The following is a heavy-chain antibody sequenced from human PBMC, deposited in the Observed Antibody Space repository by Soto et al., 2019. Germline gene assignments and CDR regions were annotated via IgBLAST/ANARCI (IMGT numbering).Heavy chain of an antibody. CDR2: IVREGTEQ. V-gene: IGHV3-33*01. Sequence: QAPGKGLEWLAVIVREGTEQYYADSVKGRFTISRDNSKHTLYLQMNSLRVDDTAVYYCDRDDDYPNNGFDYWGQGTLLTVSS. J-gene: IGHJ4*02. CDR3: DRDDDYPNNGFDY. D-gene: IGHD4-17*01.